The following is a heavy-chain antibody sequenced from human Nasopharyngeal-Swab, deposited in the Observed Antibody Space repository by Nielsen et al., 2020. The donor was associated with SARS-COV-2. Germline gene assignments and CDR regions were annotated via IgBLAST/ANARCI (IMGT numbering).Heavy chain of an antibody. CDR2: ISWNSGSI. V-gene: IGHV3-9*01. CDR3: AKGGNYYDSSGHIDY. D-gene: IGHD3-22*01. CDR1: GFIFDDYA. J-gene: IGHJ4*02. Sequence: SLKISCAASGFIFDDYAMHWVRQAPGKGLEWVSGISWNSGSIGYADSVKGRFTISRDNAKNSLYLQMNSLRAEDTALYYCAKGGNYYDSSGHIDYWGQGTLVTVSS.